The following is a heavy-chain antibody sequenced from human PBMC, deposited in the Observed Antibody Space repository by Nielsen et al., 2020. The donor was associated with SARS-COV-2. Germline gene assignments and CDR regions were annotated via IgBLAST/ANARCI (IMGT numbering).Heavy chain of an antibody. CDR1: GFSLSTSGMC. V-gene: IGHV2-70*11. D-gene: IGHD6-19*01. CDR2: IDWDDDK. J-gene: IGHJ4*02. CDR3: ARIPYSSGGFDY. Sequence: SDPTLVTPTQTLTLTCTFSGFSLSTSGMCVSWIRQPPGKALEWLARIDWDDDKYYSTSLKTRLTISKDTSKNQVVLTMTNMDPVDTATYYCARIPYSSGGFDYWGQGTLVTVSS.